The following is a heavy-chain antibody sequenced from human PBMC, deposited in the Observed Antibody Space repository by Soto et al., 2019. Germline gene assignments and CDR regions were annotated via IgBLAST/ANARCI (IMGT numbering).Heavy chain of an antibody. Sequence: GGSLRLSCAASGFTFSDYYMSWIRQAPGKGLEWISYISGSNIYTNYADSVKGRFTISRDNANNSLYLQMDSLRVEDTAVYYCARVPTRSRWYGSLDYWGQGTLVTVSS. D-gene: IGHD6-19*01. CDR1: GFTFSDYY. CDR3: ARVPTRSRWYGSLDY. CDR2: ISGSNIYT. V-gene: IGHV3-11*06. J-gene: IGHJ4*02.